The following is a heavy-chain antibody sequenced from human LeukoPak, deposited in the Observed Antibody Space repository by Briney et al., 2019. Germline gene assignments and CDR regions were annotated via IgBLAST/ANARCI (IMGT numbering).Heavy chain of an antibody. J-gene: IGHJ3*02. CDR1: GFTFSSYG. D-gene: IGHD6-19*01. Sequence: GGSLRLSCATSGFTFSSYGMDWVRQAPGTGLEWVAVIRYGGSDTNYGDSVKDRFTISRDNSNNTLYLKMNSLRAEDTAVYYCAREALGTVAGLGGAFDIWGQGTMVTVSS. CDR2: IRYGGSDT. CDR3: AREALGTVAGLGGAFDI. V-gene: IGHV3-33*01.